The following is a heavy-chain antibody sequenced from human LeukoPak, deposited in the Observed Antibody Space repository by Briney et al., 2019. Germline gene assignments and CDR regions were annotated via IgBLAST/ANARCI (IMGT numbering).Heavy chain of an antibody. J-gene: IGHJ5*02. V-gene: IGHV3-30*18. CDR2: ISYDGSNK. Sequence: PGGSLRLSCAASGFTFSSYGMHWVRQAPGKGLEWVAVISYDGSNKYYADSVKGRFTISRDNSENTLYLQMNSLRAEDTAVYYCAKDLSVAGTENWFDPWGQGTLVTVSS. CDR3: AKDLSVAGTENWFDP. CDR1: GFTFSSYG. D-gene: IGHD6-19*01.